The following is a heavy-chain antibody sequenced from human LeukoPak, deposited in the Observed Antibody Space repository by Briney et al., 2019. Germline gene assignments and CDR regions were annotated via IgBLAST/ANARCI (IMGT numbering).Heavy chain of an antibody. Sequence: GRSLRLSCAASGFTFSSYGMHWVRQAPGKGLEWVVVISYDGSNKYYADSVKGRFTISRDNSKNTLYLQMNSLRVEDTAVYYCARGSGSYSTTDHWGQGALVTVSS. J-gene: IGHJ4*02. D-gene: IGHD3-10*01. CDR1: GFTFSSYG. CDR3: ARGSGSYSTTDH. V-gene: IGHV3-30*03. CDR2: ISYDGSNK.